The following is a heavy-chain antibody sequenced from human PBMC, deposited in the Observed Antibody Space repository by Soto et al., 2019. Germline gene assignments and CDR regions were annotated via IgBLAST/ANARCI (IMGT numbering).Heavy chain of an antibody. V-gene: IGHV3-23*01. CDR3: AKEFSYYYDSSGYYYSHFDY. CDR1: GFTFSSYA. Sequence: PGGSLRLSCAASGFTFSSYAMSRVRQAPGKGLEWVSAISGSGGSTYYADSVKGRFTISRDNSKNTLYLQMNSLRAEDTAVYYCAKEFSYYYDSSGYYYSHFDYWGQGTLVTVSS. CDR2: ISGSGGST. D-gene: IGHD3-22*01. J-gene: IGHJ4*02.